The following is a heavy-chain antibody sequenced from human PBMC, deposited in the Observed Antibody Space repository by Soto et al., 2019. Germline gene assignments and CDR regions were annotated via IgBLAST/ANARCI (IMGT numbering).Heavy chain of an antibody. CDR3: AAELYSGGRCCSFDI. J-gene: IGHJ3*02. CDR2: IIIAGGGT. D-gene: IGHD2-15*01. CDR1: GIIFSNSA. V-gene: IGHV1-58*01. Sequence: QMQVVQSGPEVKKPGTSVTVSCKTSGIIFSNSAVQWVRQARGQRLEWLGYIIIAGGGTKYSQNLQGKITITRDMSTNTAYMELSSLKSEDTAIYYCAAELYSGGRCCSFDIWGQGTMITVSS.